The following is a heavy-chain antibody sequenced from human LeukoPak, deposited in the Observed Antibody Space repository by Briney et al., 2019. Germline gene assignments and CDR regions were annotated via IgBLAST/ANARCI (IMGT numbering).Heavy chain of an antibody. CDR2: ISRTTGSI. V-gene: IGHV3-48*04. CDR3: ARESILGTTTDYFDY. D-gene: IGHD1-26*01. J-gene: IGHJ4*02. Sequence: GGSLRLSCAASGFTASSYTMNWVRQAPGKGLEWVSLISRTTGSIYYADSVRGRFTISRDSAKNSVYLQMNSLRAEDTAIYYCARESILGTTTDYFDYWGQGTRVLVSS. CDR1: GFTASSYT.